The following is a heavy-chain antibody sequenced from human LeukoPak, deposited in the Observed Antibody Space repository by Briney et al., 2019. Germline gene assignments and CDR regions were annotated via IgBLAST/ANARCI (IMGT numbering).Heavy chain of an antibody. CDR2: IYYNGNT. D-gene: IGHD6-19*01. J-gene: IGHJ2*01. Sequence: PSETLSLTCAVSGGSISSSNWWTWVRQPPGKGLEWIGEIYYNGNTNYNPSLKSRIIISVDKSKKQFSLKLNSVTAADTAVYYCASNQWPKWYFDLWGRGTLLTVSS. CDR3: ASNQWPKWYFDL. V-gene: IGHV4-4*02. CDR1: GGSISSSNW.